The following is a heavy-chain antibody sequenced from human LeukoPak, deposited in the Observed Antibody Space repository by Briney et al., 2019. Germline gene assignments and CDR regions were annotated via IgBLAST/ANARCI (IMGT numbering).Heavy chain of an antibody. CDR2: IIPIFGTA. D-gene: IGHD3-22*01. V-gene: IGHV1-69*05. J-gene: IGHJ4*02. CDR3: ARDPHEYDSSGKTLDY. Sequence: SVKVSCKASGGTFSSYAISWVRQAPGQGLEWMGGIIPIFGTANYAQKFQGRVTMTRDTSTSTVYMELSSLRSEDTAVYYCARDPHEYDSSGKTLDYWGQGTLVTVSS. CDR1: GGTFSSYA.